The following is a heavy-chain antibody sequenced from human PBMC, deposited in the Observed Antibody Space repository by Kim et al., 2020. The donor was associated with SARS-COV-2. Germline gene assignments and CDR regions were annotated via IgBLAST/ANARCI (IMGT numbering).Heavy chain of an antibody. V-gene: IGHV3-33*06. J-gene: IGHJ3*02. Sequence: GGSLRLSCAASGFTFSSYAMHWVRQAPGKGLEWVAVIWYDGSNKYYADSVKGRFTISRDNSKNTLYLQMNSLRAEDTAVYYCAKDRGLYYDFWSGRIAPPDAFDIWGQGTMVTVSS. CDR1: GFTFSSYA. CDR3: AKDRGLYYDFWSGRIAPPDAFDI. CDR2: IWYDGSNK. D-gene: IGHD3-3*01.